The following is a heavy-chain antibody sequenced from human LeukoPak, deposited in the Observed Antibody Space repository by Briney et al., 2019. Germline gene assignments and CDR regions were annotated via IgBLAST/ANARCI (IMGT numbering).Heavy chain of an antibody. Sequence: SETLSLTCTVSGGSISSGSYYWTWIRQPAGKGLEWIGRIYSSGSTNYNPSLKSRVTISVDTSKSQFSLKLSSVTAADTAVYYCARGAYCGGDCYSDYWGQGTLVTVSS. CDR2: IYSSGST. J-gene: IGHJ4*02. CDR1: GGSISSGSYY. V-gene: IGHV4-61*02. D-gene: IGHD2-21*02. CDR3: ARGAYCGGDCYSDY.